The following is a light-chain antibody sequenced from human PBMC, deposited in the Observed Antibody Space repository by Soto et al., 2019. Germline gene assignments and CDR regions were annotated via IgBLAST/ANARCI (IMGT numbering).Light chain of an antibody. J-gene: IGKJ1*01. Sequence: EIVLTQSPGTLSLSPGERATLSCRASQSVSSSYLAWYQQKPGQAPRLLLYGASSRATGIPDRFSGSGSGTEFTLTISSLQSEDFAVYYCQQYNNWPPRTFGQGTKVDI. V-gene: IGKV3-20*01. CDR3: QQYNNWPPRT. CDR1: QSVSSSY. CDR2: GAS.